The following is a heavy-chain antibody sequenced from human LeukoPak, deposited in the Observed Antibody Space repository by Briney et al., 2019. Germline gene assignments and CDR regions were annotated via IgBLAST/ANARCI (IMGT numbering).Heavy chain of an antibody. J-gene: IGHJ3*02. CDR3: ARAVVNTYYYDSSGYYGDAFDI. CDR2: ISSSSSYI. Sequence: GGSLRLSCAASGFTFSSYSMNWVRQAPGKGLEWVSSISSSSSYIYYADSVKGRFTISRDNAKNSLYLQMNSLRAEDTAVYYCARAVVNTYYYDSSGYYGDAFDIWGQGTMVTVSS. D-gene: IGHD3-22*01. V-gene: IGHV3-21*01. CDR1: GFTFSSYS.